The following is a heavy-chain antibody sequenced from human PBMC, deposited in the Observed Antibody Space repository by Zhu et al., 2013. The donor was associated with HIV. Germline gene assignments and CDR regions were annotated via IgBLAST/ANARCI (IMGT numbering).Heavy chain of an antibody. CDR3: AREPMDGLDYGDYGDAFDI. Sequence: QVQLVQSGAEVKKPGSSVKVSCKASGGTFSSYTISWVRQAPGQGLEWMGRIIPILGIANYAQKFQGRVTITADKSTSTAYMELSSLRSEDTAVYYCAREPMDGLDYGDYGDAFDIWGPRDNGHRLF. CDR1: GGTFSSYT. CDR2: IIPILGIA. J-gene: IGHJ3*02. D-gene: IGHD4-17*01. V-gene: IGHV1-69*08.